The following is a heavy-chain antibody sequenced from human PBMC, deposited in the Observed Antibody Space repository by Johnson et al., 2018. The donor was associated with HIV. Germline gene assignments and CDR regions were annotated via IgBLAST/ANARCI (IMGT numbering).Heavy chain of an antibody. CDR1: GFTFSSYD. J-gene: IGHJ3*02. Sequence: VQLVESGGGLVQPGGSLRLSCAASGFTFSSYDMHWVRQATGKGLEWVSAIGPAGDTYYRGSVKGRFTISRENAKNSLYLQMNSLRAVDTAVYYCAKDKSIVGATSNAFDIWGQGTMVTVSS. CDR2: IGPAGDT. D-gene: IGHD1-26*01. V-gene: IGHV3-13*01. CDR3: AKDKSIVGATSNAFDI.